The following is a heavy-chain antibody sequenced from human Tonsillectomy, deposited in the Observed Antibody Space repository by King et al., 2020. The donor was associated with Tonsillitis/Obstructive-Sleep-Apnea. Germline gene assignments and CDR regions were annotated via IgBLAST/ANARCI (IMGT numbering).Heavy chain of an antibody. CDR3: ARVVGSGAS. J-gene: IGHJ4*02. CDR1: GFTLSSYS. CDR2: ISSSSNYI. Sequence: DVQLVESGGGLVKPGGSLRLSRAASGFTLSSYSMNWVRQAPGKGLEWVSSISSSSNYIYYADSVKGRFTISRDNAKNSLYLQMSSLRAEDTAVYYCARVVGSGASWGQGTLVTVSS. V-gene: IGHV3-21*01. D-gene: IGHD3-10*01.